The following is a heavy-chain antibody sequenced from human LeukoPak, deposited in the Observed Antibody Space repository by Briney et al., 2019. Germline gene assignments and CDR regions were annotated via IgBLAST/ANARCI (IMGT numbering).Heavy chain of an antibody. V-gene: IGHV3-7*01. Sequence: GGSLRLSCAASGFTFSSYWMSWVRQAPGKGLEWVANIKQDGSEKYYVDSVKGRFTISRDNAKKSLYLQMNSLRVEDTAVYYCARDGHYDILTGYFQDWGQGTLVTVSS. D-gene: IGHD3-9*01. CDR3: ARDGHYDILTGYFQD. J-gene: IGHJ1*01. CDR2: IKQDGSEK. CDR1: GFTFSSYW.